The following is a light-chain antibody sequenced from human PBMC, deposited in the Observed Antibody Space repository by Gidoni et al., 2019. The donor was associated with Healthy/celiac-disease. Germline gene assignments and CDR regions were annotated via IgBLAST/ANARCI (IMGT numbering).Light chain of an antibody. V-gene: IGKV4-1*01. CDR2: WAS. Sequence: DIVMTQSPDSRAVSLGERATINCKSSPRVLSSSNNKNYLNWYQQKAGQPPKLLFYWASTRESGVPDRFSGGGSGTDFTLTISSLQAEDVAVYYCQSRLTFGGGTKVEIK. J-gene: IGKJ4*01. CDR3: QSRLT. CDR1: PRVLSSSNNKNY.